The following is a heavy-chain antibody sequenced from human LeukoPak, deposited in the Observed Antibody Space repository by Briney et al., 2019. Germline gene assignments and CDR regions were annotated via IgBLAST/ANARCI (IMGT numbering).Heavy chain of an antibody. CDR1: GGSISSSIYY. CDR2: IYYSGTT. CDR3: ARVTRPNHYDSRGTFDY. V-gene: IGHV4-39*01. Sequence: PSETLSLTCTVSGGSISSSIYYWGWIRQPPGKGLECIGTIYYSGTTYYNPSLKSRVTISVDTSKNQFSLKLSSVTAADTAAYYCARVTRPNHYDSRGTFDYWGQGNLVTVSS. D-gene: IGHD3-22*01. J-gene: IGHJ4*02.